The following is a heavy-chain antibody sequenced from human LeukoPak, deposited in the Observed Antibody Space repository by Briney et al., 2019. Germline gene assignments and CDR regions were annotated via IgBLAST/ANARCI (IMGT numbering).Heavy chain of an antibody. V-gene: IGHV3-23*01. D-gene: IGHD5-24*01. J-gene: IGHJ5*02. CDR2: ISGSGGST. Sequence: GGSLRLSCAASGFTFSSYAMSWVRQAPGKGLEWVSGISGSGGSTYYADSVKGRFTISRDNSKNTLYLQMNSLRAEDTAVYYCPKGQRWLQLDWFDPWGQGTLVAVSS. CDR1: GFTFSSYA. CDR3: PKGQRWLQLDWFDP.